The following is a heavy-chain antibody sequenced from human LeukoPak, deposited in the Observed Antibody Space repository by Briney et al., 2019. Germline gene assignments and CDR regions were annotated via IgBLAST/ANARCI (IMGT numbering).Heavy chain of an antibody. CDR1: GFTFSSYS. CDR2: ISSSSSTI. D-gene: IGHD3-10*01. V-gene: IGHV3-48*01. Sequence: PGGSLRLSCAASGFTFSSYSMNWVRQAPGKGLEGVSYISSSSSTIYYADSVKGLFTISRDNAKNSLYLQMNSLRADDTAVYYCARRPNYYGSGSYHHFDYWGQGTLVTVSS. J-gene: IGHJ4*02. CDR3: ARRPNYYGSGSYHHFDY.